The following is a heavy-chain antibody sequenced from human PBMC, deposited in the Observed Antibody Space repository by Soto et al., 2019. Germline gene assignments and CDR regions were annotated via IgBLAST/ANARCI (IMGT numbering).Heavy chain of an antibody. CDR3: TRDPLIAVAAYDAFDI. CDR1: GFTFSSYG. D-gene: IGHD6-19*01. Sequence: GGSLRLSCAASGFTFSSYGMHWVRQAPGKGLEWVAVIWYDGSNKYYADSVKGRYTISRDDSKNTVYLQTNSLGAEDTAVYYCTRDPLIAVAAYDAFDIWGQGTSVTVSS. J-gene: IGHJ3*02. CDR2: IWYDGSNK. V-gene: IGHV3-33*01.